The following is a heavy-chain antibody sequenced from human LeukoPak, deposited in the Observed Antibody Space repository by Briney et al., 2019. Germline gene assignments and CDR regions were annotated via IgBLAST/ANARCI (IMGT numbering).Heavy chain of an antibody. CDR3: AKDQWLVPYY. J-gene: IGHJ4*02. Sequence: GGSLRLSCAASGFTFSTFAMSWVRQDPGRGLEWVSSITGAGSTTYYPESVKGRFTISRDNSKNTLYLQMNSLRAEDTAVYYCAKDQWLVPYYWGQGTLVTVSS. CDR1: GFTFSTFA. D-gene: IGHD6-19*01. CDR2: ITGAGSTT. V-gene: IGHV3-23*01.